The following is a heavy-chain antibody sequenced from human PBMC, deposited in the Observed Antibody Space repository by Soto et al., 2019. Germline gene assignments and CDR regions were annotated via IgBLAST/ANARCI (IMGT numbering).Heavy chain of an antibody. CDR2: INTHNGNT. D-gene: IGHD3-10*01. CDR3: TREGSAPYYYYGMDA. Sequence: QVQLEQSAPEVKKPGASVKVSCKASGYTFTTYGISWVRQAPGQGLEWLGWINTHNGNTNYAQNLQGRVIMPADTSTSTDYMELRSLRSADTAIYYCTREGSAPYYYYGMDAWGQGTTVTVSS. V-gene: IGHV1-18*01. CDR1: GYTFTTYG. J-gene: IGHJ6*02.